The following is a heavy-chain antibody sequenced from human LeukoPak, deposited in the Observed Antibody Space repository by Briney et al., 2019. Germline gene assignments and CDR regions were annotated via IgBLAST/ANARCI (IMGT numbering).Heavy chain of an antibody. D-gene: IGHD3-22*01. J-gene: IGHJ4*02. V-gene: IGHV3-21*01. CDR2: ISSSSSYI. CDR3: ARELVTMIVLGSLFDY. CDR1: GFTFSSYS. Sequence: GGSLRLSCAASGFTFSSYSMNWVRQAPGKGLEWVSSISSSSSYIYYADSVKGRFTISRDNAKNSLYLQMNSLRAEDTAVYYCARELVTMIVLGSLFDYWGQGTLVTVSS.